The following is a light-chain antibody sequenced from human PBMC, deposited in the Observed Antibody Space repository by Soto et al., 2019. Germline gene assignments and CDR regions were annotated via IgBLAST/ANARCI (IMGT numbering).Light chain of an antibody. Sequence: QSVLTQPASVSGSPGQSITISCIGTSSDVGGYNYVSWYQQHPDKAPKLMIYDVVNRPSGVSNRFSGSKSGNTASLTISGLQAEDEADYYCSSYTSSSTPVFGTGTKVTVL. CDR2: DVV. J-gene: IGLJ1*01. V-gene: IGLV2-14*01. CDR3: SSYTSSSTPV. CDR1: SSDVGGYNY.